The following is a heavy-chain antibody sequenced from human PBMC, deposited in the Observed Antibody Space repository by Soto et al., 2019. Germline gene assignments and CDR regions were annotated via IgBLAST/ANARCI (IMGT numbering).Heavy chain of an antibody. CDR1: GGSFSGYY. CDR3: ARQRTTVVTQAYFDH. V-gene: IGHV4-34*01. CDR2: INHSGST. Sequence: SETLSLTCAVYGGSFSGYYWSWIRQPPGKGLEWIGEINHSGSTNYNPSLKSRVTISVDTSKNQFSLKLSSVTAADTAGYYCARQRTTVVTQAYFDHWGQGALVTVSS. J-gene: IGHJ4*02. D-gene: IGHD2-21*02.